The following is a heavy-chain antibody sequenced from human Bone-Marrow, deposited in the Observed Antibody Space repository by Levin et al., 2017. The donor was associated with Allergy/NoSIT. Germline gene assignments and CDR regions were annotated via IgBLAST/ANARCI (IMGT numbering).Heavy chain of an antibody. Sequence: SETLSLSCTVSGGSITSGSYYWSWIRQPAGKALEWIGRIFSDGRTEYNPSLRSRVTVTADTSKNHFSLILTSVTAADTAVYYCAGTAVADFDYWGQGILVAVSS. CDR3: AGTAVADFDY. CDR1: GGSITSGSYY. CDR2: IFSDGRT. D-gene: IGHD6-19*01. J-gene: IGHJ4*02. V-gene: IGHV4-61*02.